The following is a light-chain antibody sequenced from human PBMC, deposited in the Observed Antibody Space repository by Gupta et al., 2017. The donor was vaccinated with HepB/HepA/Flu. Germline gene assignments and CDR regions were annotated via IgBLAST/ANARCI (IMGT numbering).Light chain of an antibody. CDR1: QTVLSN. CDR2: RAS. CDR3: QQYNNWPTWT. J-gene: IGKJ1*01. V-gene: IGKV3-15*01. Sequence: EIVMTQSPDTLSVSPGERATLSCRASQTVLSNLAWYQHKPGQAPRLLIYRASIRATGIPDRFSGSGSGTEFTLTISSRQSEDFEVYYCQQYNNWPTWTFGQGTKVEIK.